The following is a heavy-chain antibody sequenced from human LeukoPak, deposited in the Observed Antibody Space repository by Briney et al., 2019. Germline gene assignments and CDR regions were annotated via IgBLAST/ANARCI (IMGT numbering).Heavy chain of an antibody. CDR1: GFTFSNYA. V-gene: IGHV3-23*01. J-gene: IGHJ4*02. Sequence: GGSLRLSCAASGFTFSNYAMSWVRQAPGKGLEWVSVISGSGGSRKYADSVKGRFTISRDNSKNTVSLQMNSLRAEATAVYYCAKESPEFDYWGQGTLVTVSS. CDR2: ISGSGGSR. CDR3: AKESPEFDY.